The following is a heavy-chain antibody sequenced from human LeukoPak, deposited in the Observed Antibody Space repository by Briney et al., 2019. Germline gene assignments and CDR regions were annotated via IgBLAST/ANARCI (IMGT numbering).Heavy chain of an antibody. J-gene: IGHJ5*02. CDR3: ARDRVGAKTNWFDP. CDR2: IKQDGSEK. CDR1: GFTFSSYW. Sequence: PGGSLRLSCAASGFTFSSYWMSWVRQAPGKGLEWVANIKQDGSEKYYVDSVKGRFTISRDNAKNSLYLQMNSLRAEDTAVYYCARDRVGAKTNWFDPWGQGTLVTVSS. D-gene: IGHD1-26*01. V-gene: IGHV3-7*01.